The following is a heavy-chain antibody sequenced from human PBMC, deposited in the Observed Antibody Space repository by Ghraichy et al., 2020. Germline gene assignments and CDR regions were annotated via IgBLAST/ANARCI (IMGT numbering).Heavy chain of an antibody. CDR2: IYYSGST. D-gene: IGHD3-10*01. CDR3: ARHDSVVWFGELLLGWFDP. J-gene: IGHJ5*02. V-gene: IGHV4-39*01. Sequence: SETLSLTCTVSGGSISSSSYYWGWIRQPPGKGLEWIGSIYYSGSTYYNPSLKSRVTISVDTSKNQFSLKLSSVTAADTAVYYCARHDSVVWFGELLLGWFDPWGQGTLVTVSS. CDR1: GGSISSSSYY.